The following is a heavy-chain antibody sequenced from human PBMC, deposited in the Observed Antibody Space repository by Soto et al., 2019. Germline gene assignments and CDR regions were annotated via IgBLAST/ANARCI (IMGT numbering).Heavy chain of an antibody. D-gene: IGHD3-3*01. V-gene: IGHV3-33*01. CDR2: IWYDGSNK. CDR3: VRSHDHFGLDV. Sequence: GGSLRLSCAASGFTFRIFGMHCVRQAPGKGLEWVAVIWYDGSNKYYADSVKGRFTISRDNSNNTLYLRMNSLRAEDTAIYYCVRSHDHFGLDVWGQGTKVTVSS. J-gene: IGHJ6*02. CDR1: GFTFRIFG.